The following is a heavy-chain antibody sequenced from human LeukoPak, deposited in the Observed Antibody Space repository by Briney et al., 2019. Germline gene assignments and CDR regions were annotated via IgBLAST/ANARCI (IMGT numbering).Heavy chain of an antibody. J-gene: IGHJ6*04. CDR1: GYTFTSYG. Sequence: GASVKVSCKASGYTFTSYGISWVRQAPGQGLEWMGWISAYNGNTNYAQKLQGRVTMTTDTSTSTAYMELRSLRSDDTAVYYCARDQHCSSTSCYYYYYYGMDVWGKGTTVTVSS. CDR2: ISAYNGNT. D-gene: IGHD2-2*01. CDR3: ARDQHCSSTSCYYYYYYGMDV. V-gene: IGHV1-18*04.